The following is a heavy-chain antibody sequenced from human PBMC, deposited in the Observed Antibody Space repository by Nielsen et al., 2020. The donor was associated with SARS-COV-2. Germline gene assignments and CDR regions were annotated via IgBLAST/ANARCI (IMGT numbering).Heavy chain of an antibody. CDR3: ASKQWLVYR. V-gene: IGHV3-23*01. CDR1: GFTFSSYA. J-gene: IGHJ4*02. CDR2: ISGSGGST. Sequence: GESLKISCAASGFTFSSYAMSWVRQAPGKGLEWVSAISGSGGSTYYADSVKGRFTISRDNSKNTLYLQMNSLRAEDTAVYYCASKQWLVYRWGQGTLVTVSS. D-gene: IGHD6-19*01.